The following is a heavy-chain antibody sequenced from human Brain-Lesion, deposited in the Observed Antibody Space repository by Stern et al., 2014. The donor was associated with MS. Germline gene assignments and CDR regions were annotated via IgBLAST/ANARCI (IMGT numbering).Heavy chain of an antibody. CDR3: ARDITGSSAYFDY. J-gene: IGHJ4*02. CDR2: ISWNSGTI. D-gene: IGHD1-14*01. CDR1: GYTFDDYA. V-gene: IGHV3-9*01. Sequence: EVQLVESGGDLVQPGRSLRVSCTAFGYTFDDYAMHWVRQAPGQGLEWVGGISWNSGTIGYADSVKGRFATSRDNAYSSLYLQMTSLRPEDTALYYCARDITGSSAYFDYWGQGTLVTVSS.